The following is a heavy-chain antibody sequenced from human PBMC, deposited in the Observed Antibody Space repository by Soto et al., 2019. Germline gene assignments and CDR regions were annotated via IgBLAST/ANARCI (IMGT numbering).Heavy chain of an antibody. CDR1: GGTFSSYA. V-gene: IGHV1-69*13. CDR3: ARNSLVDRSYYDSSGYWYYFDY. J-gene: IGHJ4*02. CDR2: IIPIFGTA. D-gene: IGHD3-22*01. Sequence: SVKVSCKASGGTFSSYAISWVRQAPGQGLEWMGGIIPIFGTANYAQKFQGRVTITADESTSTAYMELSSLRSEDTAVYYCARNSLVDRSYYDSSGYWYYFDYWGQGTLVTVSS.